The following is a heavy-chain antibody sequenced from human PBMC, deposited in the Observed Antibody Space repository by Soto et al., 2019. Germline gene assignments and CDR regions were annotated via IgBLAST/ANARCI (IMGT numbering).Heavy chain of an antibody. V-gene: IGHV4-39*01. J-gene: IGHJ5*02. Sequence: QLQLQESGPGLVKPSETLSLTCTVSGGSISSSSYYWGWIRQPPGKGLEWIGSIYYSGSTYYNPSLKSRVTISVDTSKNQFSLKLSSVTAADTAVYYCASNWVLPRWFDPWGQGTLVTVSS. D-gene: IGHD1-26*01. CDR2: IYYSGST. CDR3: ASNWVLPRWFDP. CDR1: GGSISSSSYY.